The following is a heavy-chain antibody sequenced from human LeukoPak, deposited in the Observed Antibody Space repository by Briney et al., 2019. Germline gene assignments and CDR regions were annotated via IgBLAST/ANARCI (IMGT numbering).Heavy chain of an antibody. D-gene: IGHD3-16*01. V-gene: IGHV3-21*01. Sequence: PGGSLRLSCVASGFSFSLYSMNWVRQAPGKGLEWVSTISGDSSGNYIDYADSVKGRFTISRDNAKNSVFLQMNGLRDDDTAVYYCTREGGVGSWGHGTLVSVFS. CDR2: ISGDSSGNYI. CDR1: GFSFSLYS. CDR3: TREGGVGS. J-gene: IGHJ5*01.